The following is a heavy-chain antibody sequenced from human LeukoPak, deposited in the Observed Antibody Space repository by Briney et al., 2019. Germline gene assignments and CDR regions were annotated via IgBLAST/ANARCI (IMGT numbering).Heavy chain of an antibody. CDR1: GYTFTSYG. D-gene: IGHD6-19*01. Sequence: ASVKVSCKASGYTFTSYGISWVRQAPGQGLEWMGWISAYNGNTNYAQKLQGRDTMTTDTSTSTAYMELRSLRSDDTAVYYCARDRGYSSGWYYFDYWGQGTLVTVSS. J-gene: IGHJ4*02. CDR3: ARDRGYSSGWYYFDY. CDR2: ISAYNGNT. V-gene: IGHV1-18*04.